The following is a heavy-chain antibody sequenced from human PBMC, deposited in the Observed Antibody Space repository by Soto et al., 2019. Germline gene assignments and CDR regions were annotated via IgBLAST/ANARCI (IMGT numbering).Heavy chain of an antibody. CDR1: GGSISSYY. CDR3: ERLPAYGGNSGHYYYGMDV. J-gene: IGHJ6*02. Sequence: SETLSLTCTVSGGSISSYYWSWIRQPPGKGLEWIGDIYYSGSTNYNPSLKSRVTISVDTSKNQLSLKLSSVTGADTAVYDCERLPAYGGNSGHYYYGMDVWGQGTTVTVSS. CDR2: IYYSGST. V-gene: IGHV4-59*01. D-gene: IGHD4-17*01.